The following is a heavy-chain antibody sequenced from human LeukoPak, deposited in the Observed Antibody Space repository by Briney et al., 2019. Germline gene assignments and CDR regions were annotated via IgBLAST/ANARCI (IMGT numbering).Heavy chain of an antibody. CDR2: IYYSVST. D-gene: IGHD2-8*01. J-gene: IGHJ4*02. CDR1: GGSISSYY. Sequence: PSETLSLTCTVSGGSISSYYWSWIRQPPGKGLEWIGYIYYSVSTNYNPSLKSRVTISVDTSKNQFSLKLSSVTAADTAVYYCARGVSAPWDFDYWGQGTLVTVSS. V-gene: IGHV4-59*01. CDR3: ARGVSAPWDFDY.